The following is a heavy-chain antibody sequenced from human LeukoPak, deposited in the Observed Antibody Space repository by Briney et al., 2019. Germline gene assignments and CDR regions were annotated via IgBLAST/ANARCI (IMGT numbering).Heavy chain of an antibody. Sequence: SETLSLTCTVSGGSISSSSYYWGWIRQPPGKGLEWIGSIYYSGSTYYNPSLKSRVTISVDTSKNQFSLKLSSVTAADTAVYYCARGSPRSFYQLLSYFQHWGQGTLVTVSS. CDR2: IYYSGST. CDR3: ARGSPRSFYQLLSYFQH. V-gene: IGHV4-39*07. J-gene: IGHJ1*01. D-gene: IGHD2-2*01. CDR1: GGSISSSSYY.